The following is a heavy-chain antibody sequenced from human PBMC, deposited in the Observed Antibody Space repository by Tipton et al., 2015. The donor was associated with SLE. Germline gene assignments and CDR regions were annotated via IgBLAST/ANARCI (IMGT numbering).Heavy chain of an antibody. CDR2: IYYSGST. Sequence: PSLTCTVSGGSISSHYWSWIRQPPGKGLEWIGYIYYSGSTNYNPSLKSRATISVDTSKNQFSLKLSSVTAADTAVYYCARVGGSAPGPFFDYWGQGTLVTVSS. CDR3: ARVGGSAPGPFFDY. CDR1: GGSISSHY. J-gene: IGHJ4*02. D-gene: IGHD1-26*01. V-gene: IGHV4-59*11.